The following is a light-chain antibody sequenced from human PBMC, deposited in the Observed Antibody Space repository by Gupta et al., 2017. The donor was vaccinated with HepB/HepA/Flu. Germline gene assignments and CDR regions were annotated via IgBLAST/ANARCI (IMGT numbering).Light chain of an antibody. J-gene: IGLJ2*01. Sequence: QSALTQPAFVSGAPGQSITVPCIGSSSDVGGYNYVSWYQQHPGKAPKLIIYDVSNRPPGISPRFSGSKSGYTASLTISGLQAEDEADYYCSSYMNTRTVVFGGGTKLTVL. CDR3: SSYMNTRTVV. CDR1: SSDVGGYNY. CDR2: DVS. V-gene: IGLV2-14*03.